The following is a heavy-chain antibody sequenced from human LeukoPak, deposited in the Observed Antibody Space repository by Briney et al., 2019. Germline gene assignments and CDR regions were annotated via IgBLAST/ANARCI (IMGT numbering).Heavy chain of an antibody. CDR3: ARDGEMRVGGDY. CDR2: INPSGGST. J-gene: IGHJ4*02. V-gene: IGHV1-46*01. Sequence: ASVKVSCKASGYTFTSYYMRWVRQAPGQGLEWMGIINPSGGSTSYAQKFQGRVTMTRDTSTSTVYMELSSLRSEDTAVYYCARDGEMRVGGDYWGQGTLVTVSS. D-gene: IGHD3-22*01. CDR1: GYTFTSYY.